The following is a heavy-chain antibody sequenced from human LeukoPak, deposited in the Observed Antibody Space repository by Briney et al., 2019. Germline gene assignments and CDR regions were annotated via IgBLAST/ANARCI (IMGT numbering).Heavy chain of an antibody. CDR2: IRGGGGDT. J-gene: IGHJ4*02. Sequence: GGSLRLSRAASGFTFSNYAMSWVRQAPGKGLEWVSPIRGGGGDTFYADSVKGGFTISRDNSKNTLSLQMNSLRVEDTTVHYCAKGASRYSGSARGALDYWGQRTLVTVSS. CDR3: AKGASRYSGSARGALDY. V-gene: IGHV3-23*01. D-gene: IGHD5-12*01. CDR1: GFTFSNYA.